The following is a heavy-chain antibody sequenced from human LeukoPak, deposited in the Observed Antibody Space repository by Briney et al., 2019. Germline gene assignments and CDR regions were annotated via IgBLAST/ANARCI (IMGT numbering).Heavy chain of an antibody. Sequence: SETLSLTCTVSGGSISSHYWSWIRQPPGKRLEWIGYIYYSGSTDYNPSLKGRVTISVDTSKNQFSLKLSSVTAADTAVYYCARDIVGATFGWFDPWGQGTLVTVSS. CDR3: ARDIVGATFGWFDP. J-gene: IGHJ5*02. CDR2: IYYSGST. CDR1: GGSISSHY. V-gene: IGHV4-59*11. D-gene: IGHD1-26*01.